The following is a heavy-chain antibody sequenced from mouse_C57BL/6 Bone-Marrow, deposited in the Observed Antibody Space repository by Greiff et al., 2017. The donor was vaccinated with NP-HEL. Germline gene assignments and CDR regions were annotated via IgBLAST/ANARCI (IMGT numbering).Heavy chain of an antibody. CDR3: ARSTTVVDYYAMDY. CDR2: IHPNSGST. CDR1: GYTFTSYW. Sequence: VQLQQPGAELVKPGASVKLSCKASGYTFTSYWMHWVKQRPGQGLEWIGMIHPNSGSTNYNEKFKSKATLTVDKSSSTAYKQLSSLTSEDSAVYYCARSTTVVDYYAMDYWGQGTSVTVSS. V-gene: IGHV1-64*01. J-gene: IGHJ4*01. D-gene: IGHD1-1*01.